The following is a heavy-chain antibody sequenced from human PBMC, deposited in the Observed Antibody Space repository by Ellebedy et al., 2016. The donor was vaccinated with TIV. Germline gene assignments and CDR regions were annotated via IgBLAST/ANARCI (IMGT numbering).Heavy chain of an antibody. CDR3: ARIRYGDSDY. CDR1: GFSLSNARMG. D-gene: IGHD4-17*01. Sequence: SGPTLVXPTATLTLTCTVSGFSLSNARMGVSWIRQPPVKALEWLAHIFSNDEKSYSTSLKSRLTISKDTSKSQVVLTMTNMDPVDTATYYCARIRYGDSDYWGQGTLVTVSS. CDR2: IFSNDEK. V-gene: IGHV2-26*01. J-gene: IGHJ4*02.